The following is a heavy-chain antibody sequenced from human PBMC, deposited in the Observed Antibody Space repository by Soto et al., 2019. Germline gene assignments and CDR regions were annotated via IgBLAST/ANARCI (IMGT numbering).Heavy chain of an antibody. CDR1: GGSFSSYA. D-gene: IGHD3-9*01. Sequence: GASVKVSCKASGGSFSSYAISWVRQAPGQGLEWMGGIIPIFGTANYAQKFQGRVTITADESTSTAYMELSSLRSEDTAVYYCARDERGVEYYDILTGSNGMDVWGQGTTVTVSS. CDR2: IIPIFGTA. V-gene: IGHV1-69*13. CDR3: ARDERGVEYYDILTGSNGMDV. J-gene: IGHJ6*02.